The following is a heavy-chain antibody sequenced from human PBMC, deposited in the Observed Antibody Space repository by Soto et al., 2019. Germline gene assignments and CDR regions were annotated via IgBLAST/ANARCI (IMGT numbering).Heavy chain of an antibody. Sequence: ASVKVSCKASGFSFTGYYIHWLRQAPGQGLEWMGWINAHSGGTEYAQKFQGRVTLTRDTSIATAYLTLTSLTSDDAALYYCAKDLTRQLAYWLDPWGQGTQVTVS. CDR1: GFSFTGYY. D-gene: IGHD6-6*01. J-gene: IGHJ5*02. CDR3: AKDLTRQLAYWLDP. V-gene: IGHV1-2*02. CDR2: INAHSGGT.